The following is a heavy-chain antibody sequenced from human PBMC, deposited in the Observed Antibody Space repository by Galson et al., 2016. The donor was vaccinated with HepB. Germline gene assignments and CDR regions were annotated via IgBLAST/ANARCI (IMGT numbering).Heavy chain of an antibody. CDR2: VRPYNGDT. CDR1: GYTFGSSS. D-gene: IGHD5-24*01. CDR3: ARMAEAGRNGAHYFDY. V-gene: IGHV1-18*01. J-gene: IGHJ4*02. Sequence: SVKVSCKASGYTFGSSSISWVRQAPGQGLEWMGWVRPYNGDTNYAQKFQGRVTMTTDTSASTAYMELRSLRSDDAAIYYCARMAEAGRNGAHYFDYWGQGTLVTVSS.